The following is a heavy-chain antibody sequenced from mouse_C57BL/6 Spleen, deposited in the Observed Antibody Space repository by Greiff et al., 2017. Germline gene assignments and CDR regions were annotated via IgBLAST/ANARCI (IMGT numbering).Heavy chain of an antibody. CDR2: IRLKSDNYAT. D-gene: IGHD4-1*01. V-gene: IGHV6-3*01. Sequence: EVQLQQSGGGLVQPGGSMKLSCVASGFTFSNYWMNWVRQSPEKGLEWVAQIRLKSDNYATHYAESVKGRFTISRDDSKSSVYLQMNNLRAEDTGIYYCTNWERKNFDYWGQGTTLTVSS. J-gene: IGHJ2*01. CDR1: GFTFSNYW. CDR3: TNWERKNFDY.